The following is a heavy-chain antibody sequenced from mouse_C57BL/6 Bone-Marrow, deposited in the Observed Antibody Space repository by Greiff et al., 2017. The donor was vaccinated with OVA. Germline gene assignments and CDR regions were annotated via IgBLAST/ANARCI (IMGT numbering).Heavy chain of an antibody. D-gene: IGHD1-1*01. CDR2: ISSCSSTI. J-gene: IGHJ4*01. V-gene: IGHV5-17*01. CDR3: ARPTVVPPEGY. CDR1: GFTFSDYG. Sequence: EVKLVESGGGLVKPGGSLKLSCAASGFTFSDYGMHWVRQAPEKGLEWVAYISSCSSTIYYADTVKGRSTITIDKAYNTPYMQMTSLRSEDTAMYYWARPTVVPPEGYWGQGTSVTVSA.